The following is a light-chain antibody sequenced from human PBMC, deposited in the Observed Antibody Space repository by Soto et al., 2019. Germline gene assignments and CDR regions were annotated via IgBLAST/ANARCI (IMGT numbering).Light chain of an antibody. V-gene: IGKV1-39*01. CDR3: QQSYSTPIT. Sequence: DIQMTQSPSSLSASVGDRVTITCRACQSISSYLNCYQQKPGKATKLLNYTAYSLQSGVPSRFSSSGSGTGFTLSISSLQPEDFATYYCQQSYSTPITFNQGTRLEIK. CDR1: QSISSY. CDR2: TAY. J-gene: IGKJ5*01.